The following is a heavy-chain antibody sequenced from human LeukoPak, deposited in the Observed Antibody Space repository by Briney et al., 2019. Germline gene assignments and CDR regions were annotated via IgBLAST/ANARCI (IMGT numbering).Heavy chain of an antibody. V-gene: IGHV3-7*03. CDR1: GFTFSNYA. CDR2: INQDGSEK. Sequence: GGSLRLSCAASGFTFSNYAVSWVRQAPGKGLEWVADINQDGSEKYYVDSAKGRFTISRDNAKSSLFLQMNYLGAADTAIYYCARDGGTDGLDQWGQGALVTVSS. CDR3: ARDGGTDGLDQ. J-gene: IGHJ4*02. D-gene: IGHD3-16*01.